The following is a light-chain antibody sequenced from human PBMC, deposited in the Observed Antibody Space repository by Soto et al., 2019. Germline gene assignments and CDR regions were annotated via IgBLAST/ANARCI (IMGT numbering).Light chain of an antibody. CDR2: KAS. V-gene: IGKV1-5*03. CDR3: QQYNSYSRT. Sequence: DIQMTQSPFTPSASVGDRVSITCRASQSISSWLAWYQQKPGKAPKLLIYKASSLESGVPSRFSGSGSGTEFTLTISSLQPDDFATYYCQQYNSYSRTFGQGTKVDI. CDR1: QSISSW. J-gene: IGKJ1*01.